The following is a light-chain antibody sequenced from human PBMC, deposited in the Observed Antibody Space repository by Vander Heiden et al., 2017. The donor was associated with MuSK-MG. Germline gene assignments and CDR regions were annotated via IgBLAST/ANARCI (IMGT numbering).Light chain of an antibody. CDR1: QSVSSY. V-gene: IGKV3-11*01. CDR2: DAS. Sequence: ELVLTQSPATLSLSPGERATLSCRASQSVSSYLAWYQQKPGQAPRLLIYDASNRATGIPARFSGSGSGTDFTLTISSLEPEDFAVYCCQQRSNWPPFTCGPGTKVDI. J-gene: IGKJ3*01. CDR3: QQRSNWPPFT.